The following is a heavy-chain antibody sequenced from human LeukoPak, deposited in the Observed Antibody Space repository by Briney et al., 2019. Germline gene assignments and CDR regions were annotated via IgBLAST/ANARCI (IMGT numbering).Heavy chain of an antibody. CDR3: ARELATVTTLVFDY. CDR2: ISPNSGGT. D-gene: IGHD4-17*01. CDR1: GYTFTGYY. Sequence: ASVKVSCKASGYTFTGYYMHWVRQAPGQGLEWMGWISPNSGGTNYAQKFQGRVTMTRDTSISTAYMELSRLRSDDTAVYYCARELATVTTLVFDYWGQGTLVTVSS. V-gene: IGHV1-2*02. J-gene: IGHJ4*02.